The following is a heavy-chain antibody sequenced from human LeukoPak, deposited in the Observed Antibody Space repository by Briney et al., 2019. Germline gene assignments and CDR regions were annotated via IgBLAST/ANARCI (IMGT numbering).Heavy chain of an antibody. D-gene: IGHD6-6*01. V-gene: IGHV4-39*01. CDR2: IYYSGGT. Sequence: SETLSLTCTVSGGSISSSSYYWGWIRQPPGKGLEWIGSIYYSGGTYYNTSLKSRVTISVDTSKNQFSLKLSSVTAADTAVYYCATYSSSSFYFDYWGQGTLVTVSS. CDR1: GGSISSSSYY. CDR3: ATYSSSSFYFDY. J-gene: IGHJ4*02.